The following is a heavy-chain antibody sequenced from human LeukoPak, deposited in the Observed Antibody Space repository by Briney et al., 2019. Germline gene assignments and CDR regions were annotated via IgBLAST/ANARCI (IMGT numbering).Heavy chain of an antibody. CDR3: LSHTDFDTSRVYYYYYGLDL. CDR2: IYYSGST. CDR1: GGSLTSSSYD. J-gene: IGHJ6*02. Sequence: PSETLSLTCTVSGGSLTSSSYDWGWIRQPPGKGLEWIGSIYYSGSTYYNPSLKSRVTISVDTSKNQSYLKLSSVTAADSVVDYSLSHTDFDTSRVYYYYYGLDLWGQGTTVTVSS. D-gene: IGHD5-18*01. V-gene: IGHV4-39*01.